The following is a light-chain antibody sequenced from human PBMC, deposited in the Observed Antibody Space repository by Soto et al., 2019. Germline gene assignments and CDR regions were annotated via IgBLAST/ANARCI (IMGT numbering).Light chain of an antibody. V-gene: IGKV3-15*01. J-gene: IGKJ1*01. CDR2: GAS. Sequence: EIVLTQSPVTLSVSPGERATLSCRASQSVSSNLAWYQQKPGQAPRLLIYGASTRANGVPARFSGGGSGTEFTLTISILQSEDFALYYCQQYRTFGQGTKVEIK. CDR3: QQYRT. CDR1: QSVSSN.